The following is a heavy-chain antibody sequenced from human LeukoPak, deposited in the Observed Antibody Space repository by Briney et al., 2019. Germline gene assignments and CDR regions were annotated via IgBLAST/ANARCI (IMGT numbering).Heavy chain of an antibody. D-gene: IGHD3-22*01. V-gene: IGHV4-59*01. CDR1: GGSIRSYY. CDR2: IYYTGST. Sequence: SETLSLTCTVSGGSIRSYYWSWIRQPPGEELEYIGYIYYTGSTNYNPSLKSRVTISVDTSKNQFSLKLSSVTAADTAVYYCARGGYYDSSGSFDYWGQGTLVTVSS. J-gene: IGHJ4*02. CDR3: ARGGYYDSSGSFDY.